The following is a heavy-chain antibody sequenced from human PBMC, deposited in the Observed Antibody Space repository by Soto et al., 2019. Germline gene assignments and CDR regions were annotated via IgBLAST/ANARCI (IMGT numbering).Heavy chain of an antibody. CDR2: ISGSGGST. J-gene: IGHJ4*02. CDR1: GFTFSSYA. Sequence: GGSLRLSCAASGFTFSSYAMSWVRQAPGKGLEWVSAISGSGGSTYYADSVKGRFTISRDNSKNTLYLQMNSLRAEDTAVYYCAKDHGYCSGGSCYSIPRDFDYWGQGTLVTVSS. CDR3: AKDHGYCSGGSCYSIPRDFDY. D-gene: IGHD2-15*01. V-gene: IGHV3-23*01.